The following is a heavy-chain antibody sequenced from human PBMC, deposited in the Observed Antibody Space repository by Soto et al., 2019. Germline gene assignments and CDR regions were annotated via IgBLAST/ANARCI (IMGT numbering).Heavy chain of an antibody. CDR1: GGSFSGYY. D-gene: IGHD3-10*01. CDR2: INHSGST. J-gene: IGHJ6*03. Sequence: SETLSLTCAVYGGSFSGYYWSWIRQPPGKGLEWIGEINHSGSTNYNPSLKSRVTISVDTSKNQFSLKLSSVTAADTAVYYCARFVKRREFHATYYYYYYYMDVWGKGTTVTVSS. V-gene: IGHV4-34*01. CDR3: ARFVKRREFHATYYYYYYYMDV.